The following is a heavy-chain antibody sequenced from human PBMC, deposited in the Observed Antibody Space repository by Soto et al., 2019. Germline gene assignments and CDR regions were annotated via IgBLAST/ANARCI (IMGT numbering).Heavy chain of an antibody. CDR2: ISAYNGNT. CDR1: GYTFTSYG. Sequence: ASVKVSCKASGYTFTSYGISSVRQAPGQGLEWMGWISAYNGNTNYAQKLQGRVTMTTDTSTSTAYMELRSLRSDDTAVYYCARDLKWLAPYYYYGMDVWGQGTTVTV. J-gene: IGHJ6*02. D-gene: IGHD6-19*01. V-gene: IGHV1-18*04. CDR3: ARDLKWLAPYYYYGMDV.